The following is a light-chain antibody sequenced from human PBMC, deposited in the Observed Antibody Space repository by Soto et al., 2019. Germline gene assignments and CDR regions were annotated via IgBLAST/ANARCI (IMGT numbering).Light chain of an antibody. CDR3: QRYDTYSDT. J-gene: IGKJ3*01. CDR1: QSIDTW. CDR2: RAS. V-gene: IGKV1-5*03. Sequence: DIPMTQSPSTLSASVGDRVTITCRASQSIDTWLAWYQQKPGKAPKLLIYRASSLESGVPSRFSGSGSGTEFTLTISGLQPDDFSTYYCQRYDTYSDTFGPGTKVDIK.